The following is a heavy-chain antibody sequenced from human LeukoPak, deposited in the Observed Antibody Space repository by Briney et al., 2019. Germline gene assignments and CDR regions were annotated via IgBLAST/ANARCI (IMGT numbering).Heavy chain of an antibody. Sequence: SETLSLTCAVYGGSFSGYYWSWIRQPPGKGLEWIGEINHSGSTNYNPSLKSRVTISVDTSKSQFSLKLSSVTAADTAVYYCASYEQLGYFDYWGQGTLVTVSS. D-gene: IGHD6-13*01. CDR1: GGSFSGYY. CDR2: INHSGST. CDR3: ASYEQLGYFDY. J-gene: IGHJ4*02. V-gene: IGHV4-34*01.